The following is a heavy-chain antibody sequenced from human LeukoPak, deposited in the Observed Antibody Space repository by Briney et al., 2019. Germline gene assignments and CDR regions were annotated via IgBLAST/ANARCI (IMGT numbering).Heavy chain of an antibody. CDR2: IYYSGST. Sequence: PSETLSLTCTVSGGSISSGGYYWSWIRPPPGKGLEWIGYIYYSGSTYYSPSLKSRVTISVDTSKNQFSLKLSSVTAADTAVYYCARGPPITMIGSWGYAFDIWGQGTMVTVSS. CDR1: GGSISSGGYY. V-gene: IGHV4-31*03. J-gene: IGHJ3*02. D-gene: IGHD3-22*01. CDR3: ARGPPITMIGSWGYAFDI.